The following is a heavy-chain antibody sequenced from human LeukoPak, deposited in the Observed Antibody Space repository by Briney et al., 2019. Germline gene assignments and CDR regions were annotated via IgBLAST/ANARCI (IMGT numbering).Heavy chain of an antibody. Sequence: ASVKVSCKASGNTFTAYYIHWVRQAPGQGPEWMGWINFNSGGTHYAQKFQGRVNLTRDTSISTAYMDLSTLTSDDTAIYYCAKEGCSTTSCNGWFDPWGQGTLVTVSS. V-gene: IGHV1-2*02. CDR1: GNTFTAYY. CDR3: AKEGCSTTSCNGWFDP. J-gene: IGHJ5*02. D-gene: IGHD2-2*01. CDR2: INFNSGGT.